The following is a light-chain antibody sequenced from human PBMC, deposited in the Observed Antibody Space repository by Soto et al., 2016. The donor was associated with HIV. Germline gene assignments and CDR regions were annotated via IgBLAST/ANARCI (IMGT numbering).Light chain of an antibody. J-gene: IGKJ2*01. CDR3: QQTYNTRMYT. Sequence: DIQLTQSPSSLSASVGDRVTITCRSSQSISKYLNWYQQKPGKAPKLLIYAASSLQSGVPSRFSGSGSGTDFTLTISSLQPEDFATYYCQQTYNTRMYTFGQGTKLEIK. CDR2: AAS. CDR1: QSISKY. V-gene: IGKV1-39*01.